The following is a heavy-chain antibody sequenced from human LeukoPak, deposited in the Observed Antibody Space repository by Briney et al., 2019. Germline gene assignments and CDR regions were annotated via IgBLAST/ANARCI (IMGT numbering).Heavy chain of an antibody. J-gene: IGHJ6*02. CDR2: IKQVGNEK. CDR3: ARGSHYYDSGRYYYYGLDV. Sequence: GGSQRLSCAASGFTFSDYWMTWVRQAPGKGLEWVANIKQVGNEKYYVDSVRGRFTISRDNAKKSLYLQMNSLRAEDTAVYYCARGSHYYDSGRYYYYGLDVWGQGTTVTVSS. CDR1: GFTFSDYW. V-gene: IGHV3-7*03. D-gene: IGHD3-10*01.